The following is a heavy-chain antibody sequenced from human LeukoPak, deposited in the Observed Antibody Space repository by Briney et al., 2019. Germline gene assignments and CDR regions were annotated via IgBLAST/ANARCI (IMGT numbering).Heavy chain of an antibody. V-gene: IGHV4-4*07. CDR1: GGSISSYY. CDR3: ARDRSSGWDDAFDI. CDR2: IYTSGST. J-gene: IGHJ3*02. D-gene: IGHD6-19*01. Sequence: SETLSLTCTVSGGSISSYYWSWIRQPAGKGLEWIGRIYTSGSTNYNPSLKSRVTMSADTSKNQFSLKLSSVTAADTAVYYCARDRSSGWDDAFDIWGQGTMVTVSS.